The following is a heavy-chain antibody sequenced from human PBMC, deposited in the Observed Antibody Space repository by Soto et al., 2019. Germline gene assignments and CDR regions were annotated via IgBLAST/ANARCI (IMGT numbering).Heavy chain of an antibody. CDR2: INHSGST. Sequence: PSETLSLTCAVYGGSFSGYYWSWIRQPPGKGLEWIGEINHSGSTNYNPSLKSRVTISVDTSKNQSSLKLSSVTAADTAVYYCARGDIVVVPAADLNWFDPWGQGTLVTVSS. D-gene: IGHD2-2*01. V-gene: IGHV4-34*01. CDR3: ARGDIVVVPAADLNWFDP. CDR1: GGSFSGYY. J-gene: IGHJ5*02.